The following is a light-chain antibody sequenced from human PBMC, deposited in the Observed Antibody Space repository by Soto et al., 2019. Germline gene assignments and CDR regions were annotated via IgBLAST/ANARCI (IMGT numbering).Light chain of an antibody. CDR3: QQYFEWPPMT. J-gene: IGKJ1*01. CDR1: ETVATN. CDR2: GAS. Sequence: EIVLTQSPGTLSLSPGERATLSFFASETVATNLAWYQQKPGQAPRLLISGASTRAAGISDRFRGSGSGTEFTLTISSLRSEDSAIYYCQQYFEWPPMTFGQGTKVDI. V-gene: IGKV3-15*01.